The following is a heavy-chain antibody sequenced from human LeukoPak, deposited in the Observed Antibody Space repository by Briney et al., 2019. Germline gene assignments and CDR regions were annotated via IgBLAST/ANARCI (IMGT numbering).Heavy chain of an antibody. V-gene: IGHV4-34*01. J-gene: IGHJ4*02. D-gene: IGHD2-15*01. Sequence: SETLSLTCAVYGGSFSGYYWSWIRQPPGKGLEWIGEINHSGSTNYNPSLKSRVTISVDTSKNQFSLKLSSVTAADTAVYYCARGSVAHAYYFDYWGQGTLVTVSS. CDR2: INHSGST. CDR1: GGSFSGYY. CDR3: ARGSVAHAYYFDY.